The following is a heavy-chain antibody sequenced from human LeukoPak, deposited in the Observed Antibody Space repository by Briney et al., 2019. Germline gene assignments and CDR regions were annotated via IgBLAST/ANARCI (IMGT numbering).Heavy chain of an antibody. D-gene: IGHD3-10*01. CDR1: GGAIGSDGYY. CDR3: ARGSYYGFSGDS. V-gene: IGHV4-31*03. CDR2: IYYSGSA. Sequence: PSETLSLTCSVSGGAIGSDGYYWNWIRQHPGKGLEWIGYIYYSGSASYNPSLKSRVTISVDTSKNQFSLRLSSVTAADTAVYHCARGSYYGFSGDSWGQGSLVTVSS. J-gene: IGHJ4*02.